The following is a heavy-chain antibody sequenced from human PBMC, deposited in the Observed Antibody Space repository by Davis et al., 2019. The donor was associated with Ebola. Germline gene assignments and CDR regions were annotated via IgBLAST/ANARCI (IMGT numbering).Heavy chain of an antibody. CDR2: IIPILGIA. CDR1: GGTFSSYA. V-gene: IGHV1-69*04. D-gene: IGHD3-16*01. J-gene: IGHJ6*02. CDR3: ARETITFGGVNGYYYGMDV. Sequence: SVKVSCKASGGTFSSYAISWVRQAPGQGLEWMGRIIPILGIANYAQKFQGRVTITADKSTSTAYMELSSLRSEDTAVYYCARETITFGGVNGYYYGMDVWGQGTTVTVSS.